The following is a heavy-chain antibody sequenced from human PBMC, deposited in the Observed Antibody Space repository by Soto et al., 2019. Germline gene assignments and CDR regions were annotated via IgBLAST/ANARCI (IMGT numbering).Heavy chain of an antibody. CDR2: TNPNSGNT. V-gene: IGHV1-8*01. D-gene: IGHD3-22*01. CDR1: GYTFTSYD. Sequence: ASVKVSCKASGYTFTSYDINWVRQATGQGLEWMGWTNPNSGNTGYAQKFQGRVTMTRNTSISTAYMELSSLRSEDTAVYYCARGPSRYDSSGYFRDDAFDIWGQGTMVTVSS. J-gene: IGHJ3*02. CDR3: ARGPSRYDSSGYFRDDAFDI.